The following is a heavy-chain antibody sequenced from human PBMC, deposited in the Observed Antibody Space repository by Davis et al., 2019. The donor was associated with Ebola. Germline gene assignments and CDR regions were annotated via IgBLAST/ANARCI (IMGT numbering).Heavy chain of an antibody. CDR1: GYTFRNSA. J-gene: IGHJ3*02. Sequence: AASVKVSCKASGYTFRNSAISWVRQAPGQGLEWMGWISAYNGNTNYAQILQGRVTMTTDTSTGTAYMELSSLRSEDTALYYCTTPGGQDSGYDVFDIWGQGTMVTVSS. CDR3: TTPGGQDSGYDVFDI. D-gene: IGHD5-12*01. CDR2: ISAYNGNT. V-gene: IGHV1-18*01.